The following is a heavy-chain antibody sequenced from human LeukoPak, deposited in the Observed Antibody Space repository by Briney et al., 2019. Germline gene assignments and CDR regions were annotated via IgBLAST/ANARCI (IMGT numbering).Heavy chain of an antibody. CDR3: ARDSKSRRPGENAFDI. V-gene: IGHV1-46*01. Sequence: ASVKVSCKASGYTFTSYYMHWVRQAPGQGLEWMGIINPSGGSTSYAQKFQGRVTMTRDTSTSTVYMELSSLRSEDTAVYYCARDSKSRRPGENAFDIWGQGTMVTVSS. CDR2: INPSGGST. D-gene: IGHD4-11*01. CDR1: GYTFTSYY. J-gene: IGHJ3*02.